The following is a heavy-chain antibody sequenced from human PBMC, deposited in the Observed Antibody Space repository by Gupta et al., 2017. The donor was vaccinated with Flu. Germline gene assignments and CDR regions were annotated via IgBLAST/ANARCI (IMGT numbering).Heavy chain of an antibody. CDR2: IGPNGNVR. CDR3: STEPRLLPY. D-gene: IGHD3-22*01. CDR1: GFIFSDSY. V-gene: IGHV3-11*01. Sequence: QVQLVESGGGLVKPGGSLRLSCAASGFIFSDSYMNWSRQAPGKGLEWVSYIGPNGNVRFYADSVKGRFTISRDNARNSLYLQMDSLGVEDAALYYCSTEPRLLPYWGLGTLVTVSS. J-gene: IGHJ4*02.